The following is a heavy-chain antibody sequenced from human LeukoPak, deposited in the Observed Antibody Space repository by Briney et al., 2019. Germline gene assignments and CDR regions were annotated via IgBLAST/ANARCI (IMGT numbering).Heavy chain of an antibody. D-gene: IGHD1-26*01. CDR3: AKDIVVGVTWAFDI. CDR2: ISGSGGST. Sequence: GGSLRLSCAASGFTFGSYAMSWVRQAPGKGLEWVSAISGSGGSTYYADSVKGRFTIFRDNSKNTLYVQMNSLRAEDTAVYYCAKDIVVGVTWAFDIWGQGTMVTVSS. V-gene: IGHV3-23*01. CDR1: GFTFGSYA. J-gene: IGHJ3*02.